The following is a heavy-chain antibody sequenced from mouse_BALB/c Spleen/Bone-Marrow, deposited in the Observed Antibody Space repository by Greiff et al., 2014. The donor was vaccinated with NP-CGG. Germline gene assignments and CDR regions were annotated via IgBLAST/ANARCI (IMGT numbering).Heavy chain of an antibody. CDR2: ISYDGSS. D-gene: IGHD2-14*01. CDR1: GYSITSGYY. CDR3: ARSPLDRPFAY. V-gene: IGHV3-6*02. J-gene: IGHJ3*01. Sequence: VQLQQSGPGLVKPSQSLSLTCSVTGYSITSGYYWNWIRQFPGNKLEWMGYISYDGSSNYNPSLKNRISITRDTSKNQFFLKVNSVTTEDTATYYCARSPLDRPFAYWGQGTLVTVSA.